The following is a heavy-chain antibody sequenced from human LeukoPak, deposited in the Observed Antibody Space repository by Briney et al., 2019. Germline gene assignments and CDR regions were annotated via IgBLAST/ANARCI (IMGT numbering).Heavy chain of an antibody. V-gene: IGHV3-74*01. J-gene: IGHJ4*02. CDR2: INSDGSWT. D-gene: IGHD2/OR15-2a*01. Sequence: GGSLRLSCAASGSYWMHWVRQAPGKGLVWVSHINSDGSWTSYADSVKGRFAISKDNAKNTVYLQMNNLRAEDTAVYYCVSLYETYWGRGTLVTVSS. CDR1: GSYW. CDR3: VSLYETY.